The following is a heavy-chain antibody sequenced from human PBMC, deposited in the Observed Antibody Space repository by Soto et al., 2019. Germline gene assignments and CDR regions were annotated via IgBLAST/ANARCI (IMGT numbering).Heavy chain of an antibody. CDR2: ISSSSSYI. V-gene: IGHV3-21*01. D-gene: IGHD3-10*01. CDR3: VRSTMDSYYYYGMDV. CDR1: GFTFSSYS. J-gene: IGHJ6*02. Sequence: EVQLVESGGGLVKPGGSLRLSCAASGFTFSSYSMNWVRQAPGKGLEWVSSISSSSSYIYYADSVKGRFTISRDNAKNSLYLQMNSLRAEDTAVYYCVRSTMDSYYYYGMDVWGQGTTVTVSS.